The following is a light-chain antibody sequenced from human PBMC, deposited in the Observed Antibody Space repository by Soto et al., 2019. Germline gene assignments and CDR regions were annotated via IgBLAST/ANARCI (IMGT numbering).Light chain of an antibody. CDR2: DAS. Sequence: DIQMTQSPSSLSASVGDRVSITCQASQDITNYLNWYQQKPGKAPKLLIYDASGLETGVPSRFSGSGSGTDFTFTISSLQPEDFATYFCQQYHSVPFTFGPGTTVDIK. CDR1: QDITNY. J-gene: IGKJ3*01. V-gene: IGKV1-33*01. CDR3: QQYHSVPFT.